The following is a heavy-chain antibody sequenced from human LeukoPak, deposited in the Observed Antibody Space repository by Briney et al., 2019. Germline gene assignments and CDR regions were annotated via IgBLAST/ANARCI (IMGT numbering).Heavy chain of an antibody. V-gene: IGHV1-18*01. Sequence: GASVKVSCKASGYTFTSYGISWVRQAPGQGLEWMGWISAYNGNTNYAQKLQGRVTMTTDTSTSTAYMERRSLRSDDTAVYYCASSGLVSITMVRGVRGGHGFDYWGQGTLVTVSS. D-gene: IGHD3-10*01. J-gene: IGHJ4*02. CDR2: ISAYNGNT. CDR3: ASSGLVSITMVRGVRGGHGFDY. CDR1: GYTFTSYG.